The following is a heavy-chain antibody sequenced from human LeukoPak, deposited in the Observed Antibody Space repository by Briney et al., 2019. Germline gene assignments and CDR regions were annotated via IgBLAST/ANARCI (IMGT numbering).Heavy chain of an antibody. D-gene: IGHD3-10*01. CDR2: IYSGGST. J-gene: IGHJ4*02. CDR3: ARSVLLWFGESGFDD. Sequence: GGSLRLSCAASGFTVSSNYMSWVRQAPGKGLEWVSVIYSGGSTYYADSVKGRFTISRDNSKNTLYLQMNSLRAEDTAVYYCARSVLLWFGESGFDDRGQGTLVTVSS. V-gene: IGHV3-53*01. CDR1: GFTVSSNY.